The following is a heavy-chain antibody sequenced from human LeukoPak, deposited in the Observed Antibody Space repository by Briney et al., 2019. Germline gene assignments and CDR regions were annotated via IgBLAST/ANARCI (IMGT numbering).Heavy chain of an antibody. CDR1: GYTFTGYY. V-gene: IGHV1-2*04. J-gene: IGHJ6*04. Sequence: ASVKLSCKASGYTFTGYYMHWVRQAPGQGLEWMGWINPNSGGTNYAQKFQGWVTMTRDTSISTAYMELSRLRSDDTAVYYCAREFWLVRPRGMDVWGKGTTVTVSS. CDR3: AREFWLVRPRGMDV. D-gene: IGHD6-19*01. CDR2: INPNSGGT.